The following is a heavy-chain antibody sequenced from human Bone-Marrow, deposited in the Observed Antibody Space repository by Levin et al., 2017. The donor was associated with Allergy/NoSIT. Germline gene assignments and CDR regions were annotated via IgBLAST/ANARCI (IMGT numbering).Heavy chain of an antibody. CDR3: ARGFSITFGGVIVTTDAFDI. V-gene: IGHV1-2*06. CDR1: GYTFTGYY. J-gene: IGHJ3*02. D-gene: IGHD3-16*02. Sequence: GESLKISCKASGYTFTGYYMHWVRQAPGQGLEWMGRINPNSGGTNYAQKFQGRVTMTRDTSISTAYMELSRLRSDDTAVYYCARGFSITFGGVIVTTDAFDIWGQGTMVTVSS. CDR2: INPNSGGT.